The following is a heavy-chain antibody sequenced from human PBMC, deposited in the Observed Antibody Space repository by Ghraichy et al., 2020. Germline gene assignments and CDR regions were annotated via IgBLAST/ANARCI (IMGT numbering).Heavy chain of an antibody. Sequence: LGWKAKIRQDGGETHYVDSVKGRFTISRDNAKNSVYLQMNNLRAEDTALYFCARKVSGSYYPEYFQHWGLCTMVTVSP. D-gene: IGHD1-26*01. CDR3: ARKVSGSYYPEYFQH. J-gene: IGHJ1*01. CDR2: IRQDGGET. V-gene: IGHV3-7*04.